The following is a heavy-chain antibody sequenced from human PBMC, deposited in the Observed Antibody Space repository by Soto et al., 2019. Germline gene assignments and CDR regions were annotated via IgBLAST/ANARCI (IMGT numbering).Heavy chain of an antibody. Sequence: SETLSLTCTVSGGSTSRYYWIWIRQPPGKGLEWIGYIYYSGSTYYNPSLKSRVTISVDTSKNQFSLKLTSVTAADTAVYYCARDKIPGLFDYWGQGTLVTVSS. D-gene: IGHD2-21*01. J-gene: IGHJ4*02. CDR1: GGSTSRYY. CDR2: IYYSGST. CDR3: ARDKIPGLFDY. V-gene: IGHV4-59*12.